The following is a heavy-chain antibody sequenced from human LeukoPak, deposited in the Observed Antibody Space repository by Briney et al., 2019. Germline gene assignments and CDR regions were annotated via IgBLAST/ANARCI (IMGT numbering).Heavy chain of an antibody. D-gene: IGHD6-19*01. V-gene: IGHV3-48*03. CDR2: ISSSGSTI. Sequence: PGGSLRLSCAASGFTFSSYEMNWVRQAPGKGLEWVSYISSSGSTIYYADSVKGRFTISRDNAKNPLYLQMNSLRAEDTAVYYCARSSPPTIAVASSKDSSYYYGMDVWGQGTTVTVSS. CDR3: ARSSPPTIAVASSKDSSYYYGMDV. CDR1: GFTFSSYE. J-gene: IGHJ6*02.